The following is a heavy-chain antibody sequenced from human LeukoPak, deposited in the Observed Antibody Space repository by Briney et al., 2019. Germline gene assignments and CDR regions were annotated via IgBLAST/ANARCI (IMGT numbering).Heavy chain of an antibody. CDR2: IYHSGST. Sequence: SSETLSLTCTVSGYSISSGYYWGWIRQHPGKGLEWIGSIYHSGSTYYNPSLKSRVTISVDTSKNQFSLKLSSVTAADTAVYYCARAKYSNCFDYWGQGTLVTVSS. V-gene: IGHV4-38-2*02. CDR3: ARAKYSNCFDY. CDR1: GYSISSGYY. J-gene: IGHJ4*02. D-gene: IGHD4-11*01.